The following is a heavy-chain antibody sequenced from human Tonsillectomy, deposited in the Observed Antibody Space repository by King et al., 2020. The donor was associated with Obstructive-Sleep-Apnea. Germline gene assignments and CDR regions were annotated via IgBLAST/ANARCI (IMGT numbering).Heavy chain of an antibody. Sequence: HVQLQQWGAGLLKPSETLSLTCAVYGGSFSGYYWSWIRQPPGKGLEWSGEINHSGSTNYNPSLKRRVTMSVDTSKNQFSLNLSSVTAADAAVYYCATLVTAGYWGQGTLVSVSS. CDR1: GGSFSGYY. J-gene: IGHJ4*02. V-gene: IGHV4-34*01. CDR3: ATLVTAGY. CDR2: INHSGST. D-gene: IGHD4-23*01.